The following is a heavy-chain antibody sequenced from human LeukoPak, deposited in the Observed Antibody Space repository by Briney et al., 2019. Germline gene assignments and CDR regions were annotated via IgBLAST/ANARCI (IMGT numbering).Heavy chain of an antibody. V-gene: IGHV3-30*04. D-gene: IGHD3-10*01. CDR1: GFIFSDHP. CDR3: ARDTFASGNYYNWGPFDY. CDR2: MSNDGTFE. J-gene: IGHJ4*02. Sequence: GGSLRLSCAASGFIFSDHPMHWVRQAPGKGLEWVAVMSNDGTFESYADSVKGRFTISRDNSKSTLYLQMHSLRAADTALYYCARDTFASGNYYNWGPFDYWGQGTLVTVSS.